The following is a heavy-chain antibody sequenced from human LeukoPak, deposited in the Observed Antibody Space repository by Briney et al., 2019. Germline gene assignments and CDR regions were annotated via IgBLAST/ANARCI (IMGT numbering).Heavy chain of an antibody. CDR3: ARTDSSSPDVAWFDP. CDR1: GASTASHY. Sequence: SETLSLTCTVSGASTASHYWTWLRQPPGKGLEWIGYIYTSGSTNYNPSLKSRVTISVDTSKNQFSLKLSSVTAADTAVYYCARTDSSSPDVAWFDPWGQGTLVTVSS. D-gene: IGHD6-6*01. V-gene: IGHV4-4*09. J-gene: IGHJ5*02. CDR2: IYTSGST.